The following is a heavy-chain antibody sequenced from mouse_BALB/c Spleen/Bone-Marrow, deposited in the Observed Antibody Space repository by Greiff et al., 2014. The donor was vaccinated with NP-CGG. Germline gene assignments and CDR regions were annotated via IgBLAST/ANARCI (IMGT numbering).Heavy chain of an antibody. D-gene: IGHD2-3*01. Sequence: QVQLKESGPGLVAPSQSLSITCTVSGFSLTSYGVHWVRQPPGKGLEWLGVLWAGGSTNYNSALMSRLSIIKDNSKSQVFLKMNRLQTDDTDMYYCARVYLWDFDVWGAGTTVTVSS. CDR1: GFSLTSYG. CDR3: ARVYLWDFDV. CDR2: LWAGGST. V-gene: IGHV2-9*02. J-gene: IGHJ1*01.